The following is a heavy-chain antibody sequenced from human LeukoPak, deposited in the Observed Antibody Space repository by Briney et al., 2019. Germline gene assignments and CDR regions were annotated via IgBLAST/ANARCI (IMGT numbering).Heavy chain of an antibody. D-gene: IGHD6-13*01. J-gene: IGHJ4*02. CDR3: ARWRGYSSGWSGPFDD. CDR1: GYTFTGYY. Sequence: ASVKVSCKASGYTFTGYYMHWVRQAPGQGLEWMGWIDAKSGGTKYAQRFQGRVTMTRDTSINTGYMELSSLTSDDTAVYYCARWRGYSSGWSGPFDDWGQGTLVTVSS. V-gene: IGHV1-2*02. CDR2: IDAKSGGT.